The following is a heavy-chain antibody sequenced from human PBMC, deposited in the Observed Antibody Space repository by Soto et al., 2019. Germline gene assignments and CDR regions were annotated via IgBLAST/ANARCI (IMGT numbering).Heavy chain of an antibody. V-gene: IGHV4-59*01. J-gene: IGHJ4*02. Sequence: PSETLSLTCTVSGGSISSYYWSWIRQPPGKGLEWIGYIYYSGSTNYNPSLKSRVTISVDTSKNQFSLKLSSVTAADTAVYYCASSVATEIGYFDYWGQGTLVTVSS. CDR3: ASSVATEIGYFDY. CDR2: IYYSGST. D-gene: IGHD5-12*01. CDR1: GGSISSYY.